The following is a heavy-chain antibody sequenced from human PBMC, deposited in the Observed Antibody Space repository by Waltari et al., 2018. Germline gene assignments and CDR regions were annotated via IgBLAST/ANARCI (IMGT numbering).Heavy chain of an antibody. CDR2: IYYSGST. D-gene: IGHD1-26*01. V-gene: IGHV4-39*01. CDR3: ARQSYSGRVDY. CDR1: GGSISSSSYY. J-gene: IGHJ4*02. Sequence: QLQLQESGPGLVKHSETLSLTCTVSGGSISSSSYYWGWIRQPPGKGLEWIGSIYYSGSTYYNPSLKSRVTISVDTSKNQFSLKLSSVTAADTAVYYCARQSYSGRVDYWGQGTLVTVSS.